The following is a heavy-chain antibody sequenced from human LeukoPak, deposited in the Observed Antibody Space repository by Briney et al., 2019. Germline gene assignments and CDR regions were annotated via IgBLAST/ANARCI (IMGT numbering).Heavy chain of an antibody. Sequence: PGGSLRLSCAASGFTFSDNYMSWIRQAPGKGLEWVSYISSSGSTIYYADSVKGRFTISRDNAKNSLYLQMNSLRAEDTAVYYCVRALYDGSGYYSHFDYWGQGTLVTVSS. V-gene: IGHV3-11*01. D-gene: IGHD3-22*01. J-gene: IGHJ4*02. CDR3: VRALYDGSGYYSHFDY. CDR2: ISSSGSTI. CDR1: GFTFSDNY.